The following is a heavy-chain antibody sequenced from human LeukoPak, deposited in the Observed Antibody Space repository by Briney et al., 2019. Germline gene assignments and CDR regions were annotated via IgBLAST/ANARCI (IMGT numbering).Heavy chain of an antibody. CDR3: ARVSPLLADAFDI. CDR2: ISLYNGNT. V-gene: IGHV1-18*01. Sequence: ASVNVSCKASGYTFTNYAISWVRQAPGQGLEGMGWISLYNGNTNYAQKLQGRVTMTTDTSTSTAYMELRSLRSDDTAVYYCARVSPLLADAFDIWGQGTMVTVSS. J-gene: IGHJ3*02. CDR1: GYTFTNYA.